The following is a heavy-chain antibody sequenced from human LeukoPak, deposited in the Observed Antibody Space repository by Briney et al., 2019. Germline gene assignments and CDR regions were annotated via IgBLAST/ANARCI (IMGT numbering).Heavy chain of an antibody. CDR1: GDSISSSSYY. V-gene: IGHV4-39*01. D-gene: IGHD3-22*01. Sequence: SETLSLTCTVSGDSISSSSYYWGWIRQPPGKGLEWIGNIYYSGSTYYNPSLRSRLTISLDTSKNQFSLTLSSVTAADTAVYYCARLQYYYDSNGYYSLYYFDYWGQGTVVTVSS. J-gene: IGHJ4*02. CDR2: IYYSGST. CDR3: ARLQYYYDSNGYYSLYYFDY.